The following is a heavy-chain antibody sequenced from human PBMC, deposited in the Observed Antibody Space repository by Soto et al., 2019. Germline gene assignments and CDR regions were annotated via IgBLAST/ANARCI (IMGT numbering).Heavy chain of an antibody. V-gene: IGHV3-23*01. J-gene: IGHJ4*02. CDR1: GFTFSSYA. D-gene: IGHD6-19*01. CDR2: ISGSGGST. Sequence: GGSLRLSCAASGFTFSSYAMSWVRQAPGKGLEWVSAISGSGGSTYYADSVKGRFTISRDNSKNTLYLQMNSLRAEDTAVYYCAKDGIELSSGLYYFDYWGQGTLVTVSS. CDR3: AKDGIELSSGLYYFDY.